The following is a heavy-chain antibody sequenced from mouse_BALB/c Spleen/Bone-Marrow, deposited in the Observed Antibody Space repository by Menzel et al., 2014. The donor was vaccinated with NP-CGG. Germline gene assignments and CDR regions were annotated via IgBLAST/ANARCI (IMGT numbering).Heavy chain of an antibody. J-gene: IGHJ4*01. Sequence: QLQQSGAELVRPGASVKLCCKASGYTFNSYWMNWVKQRPEQGLEWIGRIDPYDTETHYNQKFRDKAILTLDKSSGTAYMQLSSLTSDDSAVYYCAREDYGYAMHYRPQGTSFPVTS. V-gene: IGHV1-74*04. D-gene: IGHD1-1*01. CDR1: GYTFNSYW. CDR3: AREDYGYAMHY. CDR2: IDPYDTET.